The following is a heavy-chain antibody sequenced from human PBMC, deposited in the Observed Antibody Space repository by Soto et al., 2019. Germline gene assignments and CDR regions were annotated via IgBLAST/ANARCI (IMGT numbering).Heavy chain of an antibody. CDR2: ISAYNGNT. J-gene: IGHJ5*02. V-gene: IGHV1-18*01. CDR3: ARVASSGYSNWFDP. Sequence: ASVKVSCKASGYTFTSYGISWVRQAPGQGLEWMGWISAYNGNTNYAQKLQGRVTMTTDTPTSTAYMELRSLRSDDTAVYYCARVASSGYSNWFDPWGQGTLVTVSS. CDR1: GYTFTSYG. D-gene: IGHD3-22*01.